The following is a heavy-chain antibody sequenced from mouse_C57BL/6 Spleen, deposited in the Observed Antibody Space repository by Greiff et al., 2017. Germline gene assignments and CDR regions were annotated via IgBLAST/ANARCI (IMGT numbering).Heavy chain of an antibody. V-gene: IGHV5-9-1*02. CDR1: GFNFSSYA. CDR3: TIIEYYFDY. CDR2: ISSGGDYI. J-gene: IGHJ2*01. Sequence: EVKLVESGEGLVKPGGSLKISCAASGFNFSSYAMSWVRQTPEKRLEWVAYISSGGDYIYYADTVKGRFTISRDNARNTLSLQMSSLRSEDTSMYCCTIIEYYFDYWGQGTTLTVSS.